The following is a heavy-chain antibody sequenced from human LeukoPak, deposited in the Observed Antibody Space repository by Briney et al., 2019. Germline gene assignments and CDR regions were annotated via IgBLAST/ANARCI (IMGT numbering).Heavy chain of an antibody. J-gene: IGHJ4*02. CDR3: ARGAMVRGVTHDY. CDR1: AFTFSSFS. D-gene: IGHD3-10*01. CDR2: ISSSNSYI. Sequence: GGSLTLSCAASAFTFSSFSMNWDRQAPGEGLEWVSSISSSNSYIYYADSVKGRFTISRDNAKNSLYLQMNSLRAEDTAVYYCARGAMVRGVTHDYWGQGTLVTVSS. V-gene: IGHV3-21*01.